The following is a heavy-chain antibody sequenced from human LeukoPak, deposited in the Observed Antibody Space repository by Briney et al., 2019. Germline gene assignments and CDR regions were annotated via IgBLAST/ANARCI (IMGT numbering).Heavy chain of an antibody. D-gene: IGHD3-10*01. J-gene: IGHJ5*02. Sequence: GGSLRLSCAASGFTFSGYSTSWVRQAPGKGLEWVSSISTTSSYIYYADSVKGRFTISRDNAKNSLWLQMDSLRAEDTAVYYCARGSLLWFGKLPFDPWGQGTLVTVSS. CDR1: GFTFSGYS. CDR3: ARGSLLWFGKLPFDP. V-gene: IGHV3-21*01. CDR2: ISTTSSYI.